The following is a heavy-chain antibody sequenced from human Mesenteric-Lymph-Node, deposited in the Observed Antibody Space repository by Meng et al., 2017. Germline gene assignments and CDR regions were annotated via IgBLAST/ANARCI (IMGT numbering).Heavy chain of an antibody. V-gene: IGHV3-49*04. CDR3: TRGVRLDY. Sequence: GESLKISCTASGFTFGDSGMSWVRQAPGKGLEWVGSIRSKTYGGTTEYAASVKGRFTISREDSRNVAYLQMNSLKTEDTAVYYCTRGVRLDYWGQGTLVTVSS. CDR2: IRSKTYGGTT. D-gene: IGHD3-10*01. J-gene: IGHJ4*02. CDR1: GFTFGDSG.